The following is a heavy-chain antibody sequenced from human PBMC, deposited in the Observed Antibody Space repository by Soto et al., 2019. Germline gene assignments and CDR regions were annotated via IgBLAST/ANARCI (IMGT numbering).Heavy chain of an antibody. J-gene: IGHJ6*02. D-gene: IGHD2-2*01. CDR1: GGFVNSDTHS. CDR3: ARFVRSCSATTCSTRADV. CDR2: IYSGGST. Sequence: PSETLSFTCTVSGGFVNSDTHSWSWIRQTPGKRLEWIGFIYSGGSTKNPSLRSRVTMSVDTSKNQFSLKLRSVIVADTAVYHCARFVRSCSATTCSTRADVWGQGITVTVSS. V-gene: IGHV4-61*01.